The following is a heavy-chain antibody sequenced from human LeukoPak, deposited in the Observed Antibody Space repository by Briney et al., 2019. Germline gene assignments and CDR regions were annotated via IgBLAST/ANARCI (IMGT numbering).Heavy chain of an antibody. V-gene: IGHV3-30*18. CDR2: TSYDGSSK. CDR1: GFAFSTYG. CDR3: AKVIPGSSRTSSLDC. Sequence: GGSLRLSCAASGFAFSTYGMHWVRQAPGKGLDWVAVTSYDGSSKYYADSVKGRFTISRDNSKNTLYLQMNSLRTEDTAVYYCAKVIPGSSRTSSLDCWGQGTLVAVSS. D-gene: IGHD2-2*01. J-gene: IGHJ4*02.